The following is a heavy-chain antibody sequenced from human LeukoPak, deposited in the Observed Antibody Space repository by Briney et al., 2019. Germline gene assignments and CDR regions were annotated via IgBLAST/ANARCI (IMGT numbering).Heavy chain of an antibody. D-gene: IGHD3-22*01. CDR1: GYTFTGYY. Sequence: ASVKVSCKASGYTFTGYYMHWVRQAPGQGLEWMAWINPNSGGTNYAQKFQGRVTMTRDTSISTAYMELSRLRSDDTAVYYCARGFPYYYDSSGYYIYQVFDYWGQGTLVTVSS. V-gene: IGHV1-2*02. CDR2: INPNSGGT. CDR3: ARGFPYYYDSSGYYIYQVFDY. J-gene: IGHJ4*02.